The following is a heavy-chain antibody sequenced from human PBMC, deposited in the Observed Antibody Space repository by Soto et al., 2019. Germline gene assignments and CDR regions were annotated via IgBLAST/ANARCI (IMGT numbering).Heavy chain of an antibody. CDR2: ILPIFGTA. D-gene: IGHD2-15*01. CDR3: ARESRYCSGAICYFLPGIDY. J-gene: IGHJ4*02. V-gene: IGHV1-69*12. Sequence: QVQLVQSGAAVKKPGSSVKVSCKASGGTFSSYAISWVRQAPGQGLEWMGGILPIFGTANYAQKFQGRVTITADESTSTAYMELSSLRAKDTAVYYCARESRYCSGAICYFLPGIDYSCQGTLVTGSS. CDR1: GGTFSSYA.